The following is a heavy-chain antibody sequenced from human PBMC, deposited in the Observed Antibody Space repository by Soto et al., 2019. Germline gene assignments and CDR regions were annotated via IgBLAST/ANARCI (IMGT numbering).Heavy chain of an antibody. CDR2: LSGSGGST. CDR1: GFTFSSYA. J-gene: IGHJ4*02. Sequence: EVQLLESGGGLVQPGGSLRLSCAASGFTFSSYAMSWVRQAPGKGLEWVSTLSGSGGSTYSADSVNGRFTISRDNSKNKRYLQMNSLRAEDTAVYYCAKDSTAYSSAYDFDSWGQGTLVTVSS. V-gene: IGHV3-23*01. D-gene: IGHD6-6*01. CDR3: AKDSTAYSSAYDFDS.